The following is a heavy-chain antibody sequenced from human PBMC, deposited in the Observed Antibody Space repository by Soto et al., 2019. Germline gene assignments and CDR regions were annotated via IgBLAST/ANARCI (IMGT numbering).Heavy chain of an antibody. CDR1: GGSFSAYY. J-gene: IGHJ6*02. Sequence: ETLSLTCAVYGGSFSAYYWSWVRQPPGKGLEWIGEIIHSESTKYNPSLRSRVTISVDTSKNQFSLKLSSVTAADTAVYYCARQRPTDGRWEFANYYGMDVWGQGTPGTVSS. V-gene: IGHV4-34*12. CDR3: ARQRPTDGRWEFANYYGMDV. CDR2: IIHSEST. D-gene: IGHD1-26*01.